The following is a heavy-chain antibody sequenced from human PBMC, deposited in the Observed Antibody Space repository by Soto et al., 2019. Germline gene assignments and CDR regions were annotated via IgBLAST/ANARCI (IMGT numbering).Heavy chain of an antibody. J-gene: IGHJ4*02. D-gene: IGHD1-26*01. CDR3: ARHRLLTPPVY. CDR1: GGSISSNNYY. V-gene: IGHV4-39*01. Sequence: SETLSLTCTVSGGSISSNNYYWGWIRQPPRKGLEWIGSIYYSGTTYYNPSLKNRLTISVDTSKNQFSLKLGSVTAADTAVYYCARHRLLTPPVYWGQGTLVTVSS. CDR2: IYYSGTT.